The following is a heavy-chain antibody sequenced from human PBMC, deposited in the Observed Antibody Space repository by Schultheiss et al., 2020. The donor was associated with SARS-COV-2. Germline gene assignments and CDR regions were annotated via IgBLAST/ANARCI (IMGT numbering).Heavy chain of an antibody. CDR2: ISYDGSNK. CDR1: GFTFSSYG. CDR3: ARDLRISSWGEYYYYGMDV. J-gene: IGHJ6*02. D-gene: IGHD6-13*01. Sequence: GGSLRLSCAASGFTFSSYGMHWVRQAPGKGLEWVAVISYDGSNKYYADSVKGRLTISRDNSKNTLYLQMNSLRAEDTAVYYCARDLRISSWGEYYYYGMDVWGQGTTVTVSS. V-gene: IGHV3-30*03.